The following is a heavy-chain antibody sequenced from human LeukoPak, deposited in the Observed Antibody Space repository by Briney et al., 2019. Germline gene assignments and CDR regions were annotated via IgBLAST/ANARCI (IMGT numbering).Heavy chain of an antibody. D-gene: IGHD3-10*01. CDR3: ARGGQRVWFGEYNDY. Sequence: GASVKVSCKASGYTFTSYGISWVRQAPGQGLEWMGWISAYNGNTNYAQKLQGRVTMTTDTSTSTAYMELRSLRSEDTAVYYCARGGQRVWFGEYNDYWGQGTLVTVSS. J-gene: IGHJ4*02. CDR1: GYTFTSYG. CDR2: ISAYNGNT. V-gene: IGHV1-18*01.